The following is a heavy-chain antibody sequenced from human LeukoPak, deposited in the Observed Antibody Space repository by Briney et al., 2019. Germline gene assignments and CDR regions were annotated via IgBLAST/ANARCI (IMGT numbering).Heavy chain of an antibody. J-gene: IGHJ4*02. V-gene: IGHV3-30*02. Sequence: GGSLRLSCAASGFTFSSYDMHWVRQAPGKGLEWVAFIRYDGSNKYYADSVKGRFTISRDNSKNTLYLQMNSLRAEDTAVYYCAKDRLDTAYYFDYWGQGTLVTVSS. CDR3: AKDRLDTAYYFDY. CDR1: GFTFSSYD. CDR2: IRYDGSNK. D-gene: IGHD5-18*01.